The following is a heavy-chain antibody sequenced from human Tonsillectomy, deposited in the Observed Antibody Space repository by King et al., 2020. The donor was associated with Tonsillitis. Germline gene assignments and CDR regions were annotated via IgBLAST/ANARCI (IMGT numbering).Heavy chain of an antibody. J-gene: IGHJ3*02. CDR2: INWNGGST. V-gene: IGHV3-20*04. Sequence: EVQLVESGGGVVRPGGSLRLSCAASGFTFDDYGMSWVRQGPGKGLEWVSGINWNGGSTGYADSVKGRFTISRDNAKNSLYLQMNSLRAEDTALYYCARVVRDDYVWGSYRIDAFDIWGQGTMVTVSS. CDR3: ARVVRDDYVWGSYRIDAFDI. D-gene: IGHD3-16*02. CDR1: GFTFDDYG.